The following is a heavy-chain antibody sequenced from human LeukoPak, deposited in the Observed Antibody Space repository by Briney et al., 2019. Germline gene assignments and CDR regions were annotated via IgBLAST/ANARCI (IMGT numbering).Heavy chain of an antibody. CDR1: GFTFSSYS. CDR3: ARVVYGSGPGAFDI. Sequence: GGSLRLSCAASGFTFSSYSMNWVRQAPGKGLEWVSYISSSSSTIYYADSVKGRFTISRDNAKNSLYLQMKNLRAEDTAFYHCARVVYGSGPGAFDIWGQGTLVTVSS. CDR2: ISSSSSTI. J-gene: IGHJ3*02. D-gene: IGHD3-10*01. V-gene: IGHV3-48*01.